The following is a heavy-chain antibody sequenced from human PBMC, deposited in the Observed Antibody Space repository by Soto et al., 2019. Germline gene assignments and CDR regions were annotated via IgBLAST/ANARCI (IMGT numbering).Heavy chain of an antibody. D-gene: IGHD1-1*01. V-gene: IGHV3-9*01. J-gene: IGHJ4*02. Sequence: QPGGSLRLSCAASGFTFDDYAMHWVRQAPGKGLEWVSGISWNSGSIGYADSVKGRFTISRDNAKNSLYLQMNSLRAEDTALYYCASTIGRGVIPAPMGDWGQGTLVTVSS. CDR1: GFTFDDYA. CDR3: ASTIGRGVIPAPMGD. CDR2: ISWNSGSI.